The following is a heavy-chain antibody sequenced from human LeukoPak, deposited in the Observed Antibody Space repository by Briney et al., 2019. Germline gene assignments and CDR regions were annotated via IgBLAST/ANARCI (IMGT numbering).Heavy chain of an antibody. CDR3: ARAYDYVWGSYSYVDY. D-gene: IGHD3-16*01. Sequence: ASVKVSCKTSGYTFTKYYIHWVRQAPGQGPEWMGWINPNSGGTNYAQKFQGRVTMTRDTSISTAYMELSRLRSDDTAVYYCARAYDYVWGSYSYVDYWGQGTLVTVSS. CDR1: GYTFTKYY. J-gene: IGHJ4*02. V-gene: IGHV1-2*02. CDR2: INPNSGGT.